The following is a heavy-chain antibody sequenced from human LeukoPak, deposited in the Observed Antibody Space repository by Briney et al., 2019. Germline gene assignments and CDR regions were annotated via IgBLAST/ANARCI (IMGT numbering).Heavy chain of an antibody. Sequence: GGSLRLSCAASGFTFSSYWMSWVCQAPGKGLEWVANIKQDGSEKNYVDSVKGRFTISRDNAKNSLYLQMNSLRAEDTAVYYCARVWRVRGVITAVFDSWGQGTLVTVSS. D-gene: IGHD3-10*01. CDR1: GFTFSSYW. J-gene: IGHJ4*02. V-gene: IGHV3-7*01. CDR2: IKQDGSEK. CDR3: ARVWRVRGVITAVFDS.